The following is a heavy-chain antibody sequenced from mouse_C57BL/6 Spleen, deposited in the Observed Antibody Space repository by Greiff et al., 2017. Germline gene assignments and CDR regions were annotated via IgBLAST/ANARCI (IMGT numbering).Heavy chain of an antibody. Sequence: EVQLQQSGPELVKPGASVKISCKASGYTFTNYYMNWVKQSHGKSLEWIGDINPNNGGTSSNQKFKCRATLTVDKSSRPAYMELRSLTSEDSAVYYCARDNRHFSFFDYWGQGTTLTVSS. V-gene: IGHV1-26*01. J-gene: IGHJ2*01. CDR2: INPNNGGT. CDR1: GYTFTNYY. CDR3: ARDNRHFSFFDY. D-gene: IGHD3-2*01.